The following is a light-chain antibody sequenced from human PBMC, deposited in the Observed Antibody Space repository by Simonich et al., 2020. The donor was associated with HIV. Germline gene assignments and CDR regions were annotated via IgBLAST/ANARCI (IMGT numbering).Light chain of an antibody. J-gene: IGKJ2*01. Sequence: TVLTQSPASLSLSPGERATLSCRASQSVSRSLAWYQQKPGQAPRLVIYDASNRATGIPARFSGSGSGTDFTLTISSLEPEDFAVYYCQQRINWPPGYTFGQGTKLEIK. CDR1: QSVSRS. V-gene: IGKV3-11*01. CDR3: QQRINWPPGYT. CDR2: DAS.